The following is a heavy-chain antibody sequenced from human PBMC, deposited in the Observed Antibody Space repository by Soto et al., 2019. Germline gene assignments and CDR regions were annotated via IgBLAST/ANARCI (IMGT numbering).Heavy chain of an antibody. CDR1: GYTFTSYA. J-gene: IGHJ4*02. Sequence: QVQLVQSGAEVKKPGASVKVSCKASGYTFTSYAMHWVRQAPGQRLEWMGWINVGNGNTKYSQKFQGRVTITRDTSASTAYMELSSLRSEDTAVYYCAGSIVVVTAADYWGQGTLVTVSS. D-gene: IGHD2-21*02. CDR3: AGSIVVVTAADY. CDR2: INVGNGNT. V-gene: IGHV1-3*01.